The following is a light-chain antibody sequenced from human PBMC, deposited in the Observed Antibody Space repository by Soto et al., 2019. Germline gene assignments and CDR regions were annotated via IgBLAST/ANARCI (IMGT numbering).Light chain of an antibody. V-gene: IGLV2-14*01. CDR1: SGDFATYNY. CDR2: EVT. J-gene: IGLJ3*02. CDR3: SSYMTTSTPGV. Sequence: QSVLTQPASVSGSPGQSITISCTGTSGDFATYNYVSWYQHHPGKAPKLMIYEVTNRPSGVSNRFSGSKSGNTASLTISGPQAEDEADYYCSSYMTTSTPGVFGGGTKPTVL.